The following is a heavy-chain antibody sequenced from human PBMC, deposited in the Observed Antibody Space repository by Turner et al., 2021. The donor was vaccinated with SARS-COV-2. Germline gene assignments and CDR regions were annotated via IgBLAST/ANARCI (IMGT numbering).Heavy chain of an antibody. Sequence: QVQLVQSGAEVKKPGASVKVSCQVSGYTLTALSMHWVRQAPGKGLGWMGGFDPEDAKTIYAKEFQGRVTMTEDTSTDTAYMEVSSLRSEDTAVYYCATATVIYGDYENYYYYYGMDVWGQGTTVTVSS. D-gene: IGHD4-17*01. J-gene: IGHJ6*02. CDR2: FDPEDAKT. CDR1: GYTLTALS. V-gene: IGHV1-24*01. CDR3: ATATVIYGDYENYYYYYGMDV.